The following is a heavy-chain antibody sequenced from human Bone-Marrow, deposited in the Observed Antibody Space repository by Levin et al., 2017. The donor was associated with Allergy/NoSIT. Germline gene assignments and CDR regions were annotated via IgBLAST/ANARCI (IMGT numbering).Heavy chain of an antibody. CDR1: GFTFSNAW. CDR3: TTASRYTLWVEYYYYYYGMDV. Sequence: GESLKISCAASGFTFSNAWMSWVRQAPGKGLEWVGRIKSKTDGGTTDYAAPVKGRFTISRDDSKNTLYLQMNSLKTEDTAVYYCTTASRYTLWVEYYYYYYGMDVWGQGTTVTVSS. CDR2: IKSKTDGGTT. D-gene: IGHD5-18*01. J-gene: IGHJ6*02. V-gene: IGHV3-15*01.